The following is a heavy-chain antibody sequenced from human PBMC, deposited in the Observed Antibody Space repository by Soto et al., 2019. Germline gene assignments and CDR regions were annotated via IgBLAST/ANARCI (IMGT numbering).Heavy chain of an antibody. CDR1: GGSISSYY. CDR2: IYYSGNA. Sequence: SETLSLTCPVSGGSISSYYWSWIRQPPGKGLEWIGYIYYSGNAYYNPSLKSRVSMSVDTSKNQFSLKLVSVTAADTAVYYCARHFVAVVIKGWGYWGQGTLVTVSS. CDR3: ARHFVAVVIKGWGY. J-gene: IGHJ4*02. V-gene: IGHV4-59*04. D-gene: IGHD3-10*01.